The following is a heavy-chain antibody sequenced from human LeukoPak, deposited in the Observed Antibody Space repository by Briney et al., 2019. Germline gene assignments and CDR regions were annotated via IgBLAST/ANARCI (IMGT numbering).Heavy chain of an antibody. Sequence: GGSLRLSCAASGFTFSSYWTSWVRQAPGKGLEWVSAISGSGGGTYYADSVKGRFTISRDNSKNTLYLQVNSLRAEDTAVYYCAKIVAAGIEYWGQGTLVTVSS. D-gene: IGHD6-13*01. CDR3: AKIVAAGIEY. CDR2: ISGSGGGT. J-gene: IGHJ4*02. CDR1: GFTFSSYW. V-gene: IGHV3-23*01.